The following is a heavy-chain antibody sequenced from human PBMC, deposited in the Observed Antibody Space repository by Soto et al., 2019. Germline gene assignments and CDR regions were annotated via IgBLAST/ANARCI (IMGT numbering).Heavy chain of an antibody. CDR2: ISYDGSNK. Sequence: QVQLVESGGGVVQPGRSLRLSCAASGFTFSSYAMHWVRQAPGKGLEWVAVISYDGSNKYYADSVKGRFTLSRDNSKNTLYLQMNSLRAEDTDVYYCAQNFCGGDCYSSVLDYWGQGTLVTVSS. V-gene: IGHV3-30-3*01. J-gene: IGHJ4*02. D-gene: IGHD2-21*02. CDR3: AQNFCGGDCYSSVLDY. CDR1: GFTFSSYA.